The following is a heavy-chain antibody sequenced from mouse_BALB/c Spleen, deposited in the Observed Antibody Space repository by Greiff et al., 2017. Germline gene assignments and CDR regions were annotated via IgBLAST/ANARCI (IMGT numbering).Heavy chain of an antibody. Sequence: EVQVVESGPDLVKPSQSLSLTCTVTGYSITSGYSWHWIRQCPGNKLEWMGYIHYSGSTNYNPSLKSRISITRDTSKNQFFLQLNSVTTEDTATYYCARCPDGYYLDYWGQGTTLTVSS. J-gene: IGHJ2*01. CDR3: ARCPDGYYLDY. V-gene: IGHV3-1*02. CDR1: GYSITSGYS. D-gene: IGHD2-3*01. CDR2: IHYSGST.